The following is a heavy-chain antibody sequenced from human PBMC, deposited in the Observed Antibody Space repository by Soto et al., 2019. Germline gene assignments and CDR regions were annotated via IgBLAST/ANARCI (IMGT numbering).Heavy chain of an antibody. Sequence: SETLSLTCTVSGGSISSYYWSWIRQPPGKGLEWIGYIYYSGSTNYNPSLKSRVTISVDTSKNQFSLKLSSVTAADTAVYYCARGLGTMVHYYFDYWGQGTLVTVS. CDR3: ARGLGTMVHYYFDY. D-gene: IGHD3-10*01. CDR1: GGSISSYY. CDR2: IYYSGST. J-gene: IGHJ4*02. V-gene: IGHV4-59*01.